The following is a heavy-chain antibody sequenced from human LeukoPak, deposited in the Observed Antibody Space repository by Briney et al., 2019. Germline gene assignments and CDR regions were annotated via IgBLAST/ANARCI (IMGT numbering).Heavy chain of an antibody. CDR1: GYSLITYG. CDR2: ISAYNGNT. V-gene: IGHV1-18*01. Sequence: ASVKVSCKAAGYSLITYGISWVRQAPGQGLEWMGWISAYNGNTNYAQKLQGRVTVTTDTSTNTAYMELRSLGSDDTAVYYCARARKSSYDTLTGYYKSDAFDIWGQGTMVTVSS. J-gene: IGHJ3*02. CDR3: ARARKSSYDTLTGYYKSDAFDI. D-gene: IGHD3-9*01.